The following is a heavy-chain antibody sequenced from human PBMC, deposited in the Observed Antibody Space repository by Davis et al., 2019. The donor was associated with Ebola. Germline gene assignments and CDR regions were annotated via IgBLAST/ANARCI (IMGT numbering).Heavy chain of an antibody. CDR1: GFTFSDYY. V-gene: IGHV3-11*04. D-gene: IGHD6-19*01. J-gene: IGHJ4*02. CDR2: ISSSGSTI. CDR3: ARGRFQFGSGWYVDY. Sequence: GESLKISCAASGFTFSDYYMSWIRQAPGKGLEWVSYISSSGSTIYYADSVKDRFTISRDNAKNSLYVQMNSLRDEDTAVYYCARGRFQFGSGWYVDYWGQGTLVTVSS.